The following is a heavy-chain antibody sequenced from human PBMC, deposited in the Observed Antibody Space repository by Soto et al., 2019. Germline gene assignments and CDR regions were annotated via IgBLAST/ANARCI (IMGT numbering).Heavy chain of an antibody. CDR3: ARDRLTGTAEWHSLDS. CDR2: IWHDGNNK. J-gene: IGHJ4*02. Sequence: GGSLRLSCAASGFSFRSYGMTWVRQAPGKGLEWVAVIWHDGNNKYHADSVQGRFAVSGVNSKNTLYLQMNYLRPEDTAVYYCARDRLTGTAEWHSLDSWGQGAQVTVSS. D-gene: IGHD7-27*01. V-gene: IGHV3-33*01. CDR1: GFSFRSYG.